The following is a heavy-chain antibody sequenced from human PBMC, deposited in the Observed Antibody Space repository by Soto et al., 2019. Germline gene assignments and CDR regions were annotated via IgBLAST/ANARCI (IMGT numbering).Heavy chain of an antibody. CDR2: ISAYNGNT. V-gene: IGHV1-18*04. Sequence: ASVKVPFKASGYTFTSYGISWVRQAPGQGLEWMGRISAYNGNTNYAQKLQGRVTMTTDTSTSTAYMELRSLRSDDTAVYYCARDRDFWGTFDYWGQGTLVTVSS. J-gene: IGHJ4*02. D-gene: IGHD3-3*01. CDR3: ARDRDFWGTFDY. CDR1: GYTFTSYG.